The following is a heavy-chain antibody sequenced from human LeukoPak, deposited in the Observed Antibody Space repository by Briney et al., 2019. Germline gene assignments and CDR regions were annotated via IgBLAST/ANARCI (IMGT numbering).Heavy chain of an antibody. Sequence: ASVKVSCKASGYTFTNYYIHCVRQAPGQGLEWMAIINPSGGSTTYAQKFQGRVTMTRDTSTSTVYMELSSLRSEDTAVYYCARDLVTMVFDPWGQGTLVTVSS. CDR2: INPSGGST. V-gene: IGHV1-46*01. CDR3: ARDLVTMVFDP. D-gene: IGHD3-10*01. J-gene: IGHJ5*02. CDR1: GYTFTNYY.